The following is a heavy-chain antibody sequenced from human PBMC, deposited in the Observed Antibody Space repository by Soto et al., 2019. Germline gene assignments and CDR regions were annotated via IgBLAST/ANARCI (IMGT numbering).Heavy chain of an antibody. Sequence: AGGSLRLSCAASGFTFSSYEMNWVRQAPGKGLEWVSYISSSGSTIYYADSVKGRFTISRDNAKNSLYLQMNSLRAEDTAVYYCARDLLTGWFGELLHYYYGMDVWGQGTTVTVSS. V-gene: IGHV3-48*03. J-gene: IGHJ6*02. CDR3: ARDLLTGWFGELLHYYYGMDV. CDR2: ISSSGSTI. CDR1: GFTFSSYE. D-gene: IGHD3-10*01.